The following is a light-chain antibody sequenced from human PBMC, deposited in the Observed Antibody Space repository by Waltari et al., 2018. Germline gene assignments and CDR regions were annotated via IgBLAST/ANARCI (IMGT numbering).Light chain of an antibody. J-gene: IGLJ3*02. CDR3: QTWDVGVGV. CDR1: HVHSPKD. CDR2: VGIDGRN. Sequence: QAVATQSPPASASPRPSVSFTGTLRHVHSPKDVAWHLQQPGMCPRYLVTVGIDGRNIQRVGIPDRLTRSSSGSERYLTISSLQSEDEADYYCQTWDVGVGVFGGGTTLTVL. V-gene: IGLV4-69*02.